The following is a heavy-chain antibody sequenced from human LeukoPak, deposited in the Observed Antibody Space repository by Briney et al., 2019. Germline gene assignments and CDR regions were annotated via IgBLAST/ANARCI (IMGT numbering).Heavy chain of an antibody. Sequence: GGSLRLSCAASGFTFSSYEMNWVRQAPGKGLVWVSRINSDGSSTSYADSVKGRFTISRDNAKNTLYLQMDSLRAEDTAMYYCARGTGSYYSLGYWGQGTLVTVSS. CDR3: ARGTGSYYSLGY. J-gene: IGHJ4*02. CDR1: GFTFSSYE. D-gene: IGHD1-26*01. CDR2: INSDGSST. V-gene: IGHV3-74*01.